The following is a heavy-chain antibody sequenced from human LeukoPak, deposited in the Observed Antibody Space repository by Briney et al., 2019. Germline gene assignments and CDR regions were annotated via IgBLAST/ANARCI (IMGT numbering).Heavy chain of an antibody. Sequence: PGGSLRLSCAASGLTFSSYWTNWARQAPGKGLEWVGRIRSNSDGGTIDYAAPVKGRFTLSRDDSKTTLYLQMNSLQTEDTAVYYCATDFYDSTWGQGTLVTVSS. CDR3: ATDFYDST. V-gene: IGHV3-15*07. CDR2: IRSNSDGGTI. D-gene: IGHD3-22*01. J-gene: IGHJ5*02. CDR1: GLTFSSYW.